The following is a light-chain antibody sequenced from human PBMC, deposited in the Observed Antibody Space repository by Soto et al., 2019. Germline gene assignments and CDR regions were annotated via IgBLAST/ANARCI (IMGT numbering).Light chain of an antibody. J-gene: IGKJ1*01. Sequence: ETVMTQSPATLSVSPGERATLSCRASQSVSSDLAWYQQRPGQAPRVLIYGASTRATGFPARFSGSGSGTELTLTISSLQSEDFAIYYCQQYNNWPRTFGQGTKVDIK. CDR3: QQYNNWPRT. CDR2: GAS. V-gene: IGKV3-15*01. CDR1: QSVSSD.